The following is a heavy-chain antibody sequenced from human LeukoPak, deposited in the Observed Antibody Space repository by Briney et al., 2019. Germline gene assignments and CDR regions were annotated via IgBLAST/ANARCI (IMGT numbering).Heavy chain of an antibody. CDR3: ARDKRGARYFDY. CDR2: INHSGST. CDR1: GGSFSGYY. Sequence: SETLSLTCAVYGGSFSGYYWSWIRQPPGKGLEWIGEINHSGSTNYNPSLKSRVTISVDTSKNQFSLKLSSVTAADTAVYYCARDKRGARYFDYWGQGTLVTVSS. D-gene: IGHD1-26*01. V-gene: IGHV4-34*01. J-gene: IGHJ4*02.